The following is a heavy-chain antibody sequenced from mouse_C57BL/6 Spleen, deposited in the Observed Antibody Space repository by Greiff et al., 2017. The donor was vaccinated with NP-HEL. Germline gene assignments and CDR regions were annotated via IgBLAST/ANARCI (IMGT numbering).Heavy chain of an antibody. CDR3: ARGVYYGSSYFDY. V-gene: IGHV1-82*01. D-gene: IGHD1-1*01. J-gene: IGHJ2*01. Sequence: VQLQQSGPELVKPGASVKISCKASGYAFSSSWMNWVKQRPGKGLEWIGRIYPGDGDTNYNGKFKGKATLTADKSSSTAYMQLSSLTSEDSAFYFCARGVYYGSSYFDYWGQGTTLTVSS. CDR1: GYAFSSSW. CDR2: IYPGDGDT.